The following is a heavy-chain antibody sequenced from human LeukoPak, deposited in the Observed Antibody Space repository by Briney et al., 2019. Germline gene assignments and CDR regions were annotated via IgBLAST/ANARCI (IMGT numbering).Heavy chain of an antibody. CDR1: GYTFTSYG. D-gene: IGHD3-9*01. Sequence: ASVKVSCKASGYTFTSYGISWVRQAPGQGLEWMGWISAYNGNTNYAQKLQGRVTMTTDTSTSTAYMELRSLRSDDTAVYYCASPAGRLRYFDWLAEPATWYYGMDVWGQGTTVTVSS. V-gene: IGHV1-18*01. CDR3: ASPAGRLRYFDWLAEPATWYYGMDV. CDR2: ISAYNGNT. J-gene: IGHJ6*02.